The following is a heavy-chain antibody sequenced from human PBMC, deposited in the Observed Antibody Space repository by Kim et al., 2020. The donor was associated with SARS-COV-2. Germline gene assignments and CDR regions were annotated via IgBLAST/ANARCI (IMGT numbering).Heavy chain of an antibody. Sequence: SETLSLTFTVSGGSISSSSYYWGWIRQPPGKGLEWIGSIYYSGSTYYNPSLKSRVTISVDTSKNQFSLKLSSVTAADTAVYYCARRPDAFDIWGQGTMVTVSS. J-gene: IGHJ3*02. CDR2: IYYSGST. CDR1: GGSISSSSYY. CDR3: ARRPDAFDI. V-gene: IGHV4-39*01.